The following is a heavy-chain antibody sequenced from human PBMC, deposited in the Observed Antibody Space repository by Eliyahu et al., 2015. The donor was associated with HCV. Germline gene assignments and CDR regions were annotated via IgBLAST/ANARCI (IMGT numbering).Heavy chain of an antibody. D-gene: IGHD2-2*02. V-gene: IGHV1-69*06. Sequence: QVQLVQSGAEVKKPGSSVKVXCKASGGTFXSXAXSWVRQAPGQGLEWMGGIIPXFGTANYXQKFQGRVTITADKSTSTAYMELSSLRSEDTAVYYCARGLVVVPAAIGHYGMDVWGQGTTVTVSS. CDR1: GGTFXSXA. J-gene: IGHJ6*02. CDR2: IIPXFGTA. CDR3: ARGLVVVPAAIGHYGMDV.